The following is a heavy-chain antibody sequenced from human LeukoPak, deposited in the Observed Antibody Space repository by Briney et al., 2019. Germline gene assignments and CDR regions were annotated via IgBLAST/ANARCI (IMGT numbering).Heavy chain of an antibody. V-gene: IGHV4-59*01. CDR2: VYYNGNT. D-gene: IGHD6-19*01. Sequence: SETLSLTCTVPGGSINNNYWSWIRQPPGKGVEWIGYVYYNGNTNYNPSLKSRGTISVDTSKNHFSLKVRSVSAADTAVYYCARGGWSMDYWGQGTLVTVSS. CDR1: GGSINNNY. J-gene: IGHJ4*02. CDR3: ARGGWSMDY.